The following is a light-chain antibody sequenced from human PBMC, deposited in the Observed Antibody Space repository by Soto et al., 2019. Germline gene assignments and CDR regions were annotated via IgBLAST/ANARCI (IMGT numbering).Light chain of an antibody. CDR1: DIASKS. J-gene: IGLJ1*01. V-gene: IGLV3-21*02. CDR2: DDN. Sequence: SYELTQPPSVSVAPGQTARISCGGNDIASKSVHWSQQKPGQAPVLVVYDDNDRPSGIPERFSGSNSGDTATLTISRVEAGDEADYYCQVWDSSSDHYVFGSVTKLTVL. CDR3: QVWDSSSDHYV.